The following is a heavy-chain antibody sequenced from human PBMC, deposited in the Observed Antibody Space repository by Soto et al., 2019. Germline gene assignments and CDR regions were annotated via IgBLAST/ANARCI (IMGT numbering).Heavy chain of an antibody. J-gene: IGHJ4*02. CDR3: ARPGYYDSSGFFNFDH. Sequence: GESLKISCKGSGYSFTSYWSGWVRQVPGKGLEWMGIIYPGDSDTRYSPSFQGQVTISADKSISTAYLQWSSLKASDTAMYYCARPGYYDSSGFFNFDHWGQGTLVTVS. CDR2: IYPGDSDT. D-gene: IGHD3-22*01. V-gene: IGHV5-51*01. CDR1: GYSFTSYW.